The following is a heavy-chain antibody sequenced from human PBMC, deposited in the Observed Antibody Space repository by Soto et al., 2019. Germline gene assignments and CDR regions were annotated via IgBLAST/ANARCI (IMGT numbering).Heavy chain of an antibody. Sequence: QVQQVESGGGVVQPGRSLRLSCAASGFSLRGYGMHWVRQAPGKGLEWVSFISYDGSNRYYADSVKGRFTISRDDSKNTLYLQMNSLRPEDSAVYYCAKNPSRVDRGSSDYWGQGTLVTVSS. V-gene: IGHV3-30*18. D-gene: IGHD2-15*01. J-gene: IGHJ4*02. CDR3: AKNPSRVDRGSSDY. CDR1: GFSLRGYG. CDR2: ISYDGSNR.